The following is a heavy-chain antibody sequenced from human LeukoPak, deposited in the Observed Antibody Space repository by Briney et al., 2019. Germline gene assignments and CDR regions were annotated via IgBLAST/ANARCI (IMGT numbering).Heavy chain of an antibody. Sequence: PSETLSLTCAVYGGSFSGYYWSWIRQPPGKGLEWIGYIYYSGSTNYNPSLKSRVTISVDTSKNQFSLKLSSVTAADTAVYYCARLISSTSFLYTTYYNYDMDVWGQGTTVTVSS. D-gene: IGHD2-2*01. CDR2: IYYSGST. J-gene: IGHJ6*02. CDR3: ARLISSTSFLYTTYYNYDMDV. V-gene: IGHV4-59*12. CDR1: GGSFSGYY.